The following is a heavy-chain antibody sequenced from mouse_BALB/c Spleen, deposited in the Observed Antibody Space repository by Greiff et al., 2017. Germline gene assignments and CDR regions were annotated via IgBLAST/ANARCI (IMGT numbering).Heavy chain of an antibody. V-gene: IGHV5-9-3*01. D-gene: IGHD4-1*01. J-gene: IGHJ2*01. CDR2: ISSGGSYT. CDR1: GFTFSSYA. CDR3: ARGGSGTSYFDY. Sequence: DVKLVESGGGLVKPGGSLKLSCAASGFTFSSYAMSWVRQTPEKRLEWVATISSGGSYTYYPDSVKGRFTISRDNAKNTLYLQMSSLRSEDTAMYYCARGGSGTSYFDYWGQGTTLTVSS.